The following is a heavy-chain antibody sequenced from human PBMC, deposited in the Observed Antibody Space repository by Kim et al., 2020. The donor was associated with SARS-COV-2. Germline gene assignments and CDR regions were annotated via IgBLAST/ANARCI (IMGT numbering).Heavy chain of an antibody. CDR2: INSGGGGT. CDR3: TTDSEGVQEFDP. CDR1: GFSFSAYA. Sequence: GGSLRLSCAASGFSFSAYAMSWVRQAPGKGLEWISHINSGGGGTYYADSVKGRFTISRDDVKKSLFLQMNSLRDEDTAVYYCTTDSEGVQEFDPWGDGT. V-gene: IGHV3-23*01. J-gene: IGHJ1*01. D-gene: IGHD3-10*01.